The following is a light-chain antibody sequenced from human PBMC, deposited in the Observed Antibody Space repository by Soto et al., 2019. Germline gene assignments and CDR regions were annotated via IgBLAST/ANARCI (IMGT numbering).Light chain of an antibody. J-gene: IGKJ4*01. CDR1: QSVSNNY. CDR3: QQFSSYPLT. Sequence: EIVLTQSPGTLSLSPGERAILSCRASQSVSNNYLAWYQQKPGQAPRLLIYGASNRATGIPDRFSGSGSGTDFTLTISRLEPEDFAVYYCQQFSSYPLTFGGGTKVDIK. V-gene: IGKV3-20*01. CDR2: GAS.